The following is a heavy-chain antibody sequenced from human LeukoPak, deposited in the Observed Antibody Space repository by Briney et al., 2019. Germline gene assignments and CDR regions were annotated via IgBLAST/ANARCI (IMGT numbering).Heavy chain of an antibody. J-gene: IGHJ6*03. CDR1: GGSISTSSYY. Sequence: PSETLSLTCTVSGGSISTSSYYWGWVRQPPGKGLEWIGNIFYSGSTYYSPSLKSRVTISLDTSKNQFSLKLSSVTAADTAVYYCARAEAAPYYYYYYMDVWGKGTTVTVSS. V-gene: IGHV4-39*07. CDR2: IFYSGST. D-gene: IGHD6-13*01. CDR3: ARAEAAPYYYYYYMDV.